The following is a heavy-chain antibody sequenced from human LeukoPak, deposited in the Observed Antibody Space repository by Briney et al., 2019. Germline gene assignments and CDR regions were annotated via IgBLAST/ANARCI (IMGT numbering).Heavy chain of an antibody. J-gene: IGHJ5*02. CDR2: IRYDGSDK. D-gene: IGHD2-21*02. V-gene: IGHV3-30*02. Sequence: PGGSLRLSCAASGFNFSNYDMHWVRQAPGKGLEWVAFIRYDGSDKYYADSVKGRFTISRDNFKNTLYLQVYSLRTEDTAVYYCAKGDTSWGQGTLVTVSS. CDR1: GFNFSNYD. CDR3: AKGDTS.